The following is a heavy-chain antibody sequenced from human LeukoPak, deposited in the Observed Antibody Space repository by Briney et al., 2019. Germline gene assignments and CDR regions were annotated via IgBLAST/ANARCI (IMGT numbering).Heavy chain of an antibody. V-gene: IGHV4-59*12. CDR2: ISHSGVT. J-gene: IGHJ3*02. Sequence: PSETLSLTCTVSGGSISGYYWSWIRQPPGKGLEWIGYISHSGVTRYNPSLKSRVTIVVDTSTNQFFVKLNSVTAADTAVYHCAREQYRAFDIWGQGTMVTVSS. CDR1: GGSISGYY. CDR3: AREQYRAFDI. D-gene: IGHD2-2*02.